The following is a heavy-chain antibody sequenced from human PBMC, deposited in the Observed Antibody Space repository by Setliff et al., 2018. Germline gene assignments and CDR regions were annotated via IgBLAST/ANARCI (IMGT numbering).Heavy chain of an antibody. J-gene: IGHJ6*02. CDR1: GGSISSHY. V-gene: IGHV4-59*11. Sequence: SETLSLTCTVSGGSISSHYWSWIRQPPGKGLEWIGSIYYSGSTNYNPSLKSRVTISVDTSKNQVSLKLSSVTAADTAVYYCARDGYFGSGTYNVWGQGTTVTVSS. CDR2: IYYSGST. D-gene: IGHD3-10*01. CDR3: ARDGYFGSGTYNV.